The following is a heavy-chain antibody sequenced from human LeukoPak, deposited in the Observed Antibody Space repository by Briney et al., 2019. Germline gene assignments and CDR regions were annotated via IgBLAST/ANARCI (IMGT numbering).Heavy chain of an antibody. V-gene: IGHV5-51*01. D-gene: IGHD6-19*01. CDR3: ARLGIAVAGHAFDI. Sequence: GESLKISCNGSKDTFDNYWIGWVRQMPGKGLEWMGIIYPGDSDTRYSPSFQGQVTISADKSISTAYLQWSSLKASDTAMYYCARLGIAVAGHAFDIWGQGTMVTVSS. J-gene: IGHJ3*02. CDR1: KDTFDNYW. CDR2: IYPGDSDT.